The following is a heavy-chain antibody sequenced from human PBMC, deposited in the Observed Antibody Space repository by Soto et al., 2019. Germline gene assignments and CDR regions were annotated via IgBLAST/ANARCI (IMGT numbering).Heavy chain of an antibody. Sequence: EVQLLESGGGLVQPGGSLRLSCAASGFTFSSYAMSWVRQAPGKGLEWVSAISGSGGSTYYADSVKGRFTISRDNSKNTLYLQMNSLRAEDTAVYYCAKEGVAAAWKQDYYYYYGMDVWGQGTTVTVPS. V-gene: IGHV3-23*01. CDR2: ISGSGGST. D-gene: IGHD6-13*01. CDR3: AKEGVAAAWKQDYYYYYGMDV. J-gene: IGHJ6*02. CDR1: GFTFSSYA.